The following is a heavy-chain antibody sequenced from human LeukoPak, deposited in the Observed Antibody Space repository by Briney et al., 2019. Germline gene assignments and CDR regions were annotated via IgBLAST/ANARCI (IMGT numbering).Heavy chain of an antibody. CDR2: ISGGGGST. D-gene: IGHD6-19*01. J-gene: IGHJ4*02. CDR3: AKLSGWTGWFFDY. V-gene: IGHV3-23*01. Sequence: GGSLRLSCAASGYTFNNYAMNWVRQAPGQGLEWVSAISGGGGSTYYADSVKGRFTISRDNSENTLYLQMNSLRAEDTAVYYCAKLSGWTGWFFDYWGQGTVVTVSS. CDR1: GYTFNNYA.